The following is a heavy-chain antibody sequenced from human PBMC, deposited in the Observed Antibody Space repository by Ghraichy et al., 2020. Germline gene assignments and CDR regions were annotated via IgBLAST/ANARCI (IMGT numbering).Heavy chain of an antibody. CDR1: GGSISSYY. CDR2: IYYSGST. V-gene: IGHV4-59*01. Sequence: SETLSLTCTVSGGSISSYYWSWIRQPPGKGLEWIGYIYYSGSTNYNPSLKSRVTISVDTSKNQFSLKLSSVTAADTAVYYCARDGQTTEYYFDYWGQGTLVTVSS. D-gene: IGHD1-14*01. CDR3: ARDGQTTEYYFDY. J-gene: IGHJ4*02.